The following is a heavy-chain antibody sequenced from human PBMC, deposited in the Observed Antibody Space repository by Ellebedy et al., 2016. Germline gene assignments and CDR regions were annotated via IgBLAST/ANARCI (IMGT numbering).Heavy chain of an antibody. D-gene: IGHD3-3*01. V-gene: IGHV4-59*01. CDR1: GGSISSYY. J-gene: IGHJ3*02. CDR2: IYYSGST. CDR3: ARESITVFGVTDAFDI. Sequence: SETLSLTCTVSGGSISSYYWSWIRQPPGKGLEWIGYIYYSGSTNYNPSLRSRVTISVDTSKNQLSLKLSSVTAADTAVYYCARESITVFGVTDAFDIWGQGTMVTVSS.